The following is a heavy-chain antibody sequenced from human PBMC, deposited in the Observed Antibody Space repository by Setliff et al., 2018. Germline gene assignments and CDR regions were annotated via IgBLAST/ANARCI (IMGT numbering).Heavy chain of an antibody. J-gene: IGHJ6*03. D-gene: IGHD3-3*01. CDR3: ARVTGFLYIDV. Sequence: EASVKVSCKASGYTFSAYDFNWVRQAPGQGLEWVGSMSPQSDNTVYAQKFLGRVTMTKNTSISTAYMELSSLRSEDTAVYYCARVTGFLYIDVWGKGTTVTAP. CDR1: GYTFSAYD. V-gene: IGHV1-8*02. CDR2: MSPQSDNT.